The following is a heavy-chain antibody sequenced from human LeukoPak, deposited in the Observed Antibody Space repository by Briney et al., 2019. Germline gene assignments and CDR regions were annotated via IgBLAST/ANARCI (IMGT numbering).Heavy chain of an antibody. D-gene: IGHD6-19*01. Sequence: SETLSLTCTVSGGSISSSSYYWGWIRQPPGKGLEWIGSIYYSGSTYYNPSLKSRVTISVDTSKNQFSLKLSSVTAADTAVYYCARTFHVAVAVAVDYWGQGTLVTVSS. J-gene: IGHJ4*02. CDR3: ARTFHVAVAVAVDY. CDR2: IYYSGST. CDR1: GGSISSSSYY. V-gene: IGHV4-39*07.